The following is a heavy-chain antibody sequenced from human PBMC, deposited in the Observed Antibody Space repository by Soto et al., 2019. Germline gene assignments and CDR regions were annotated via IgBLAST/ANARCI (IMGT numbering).Heavy chain of an antibody. Sequence: QVQLQQWGAGLLKPSETLSLTCAVYGGSFSGYYWSWIRQPPGKGLEWIGEINHSGSTNYNPSLKSRVTISVDTSKNQFSLKLSSVTAADTAVYYCVRERVVAHYYYYGMDVWGQGTTVTVSS. D-gene: IGHD3-22*01. J-gene: IGHJ6*02. CDR1: GGSFSGYY. CDR3: VRERVVAHYYYYGMDV. CDR2: INHSGST. V-gene: IGHV4-34*01.